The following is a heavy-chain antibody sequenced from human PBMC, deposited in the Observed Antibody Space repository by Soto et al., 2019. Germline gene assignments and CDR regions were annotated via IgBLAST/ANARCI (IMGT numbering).Heavy chain of an antibody. Sequence: QVQLVQSGAEVKKPGASVKVSCKASGYTFTSYYMHWVRQAPGQGLEWMGIINPSGGSTSYAQKFQGRVTMTRDTSTSTVYMELSSLRSEDTAVYYCARAVNGYSSGWYLGYWGQGTLVTVSS. V-gene: IGHV1-46*01. J-gene: IGHJ4*02. CDR1: GYTFTSYY. D-gene: IGHD6-19*01. CDR3: ARAVNGYSSGWYLGY. CDR2: INPSGGST.